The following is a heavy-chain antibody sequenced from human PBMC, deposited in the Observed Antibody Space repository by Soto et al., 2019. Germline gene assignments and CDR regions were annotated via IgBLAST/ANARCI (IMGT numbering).Heavy chain of an antibody. D-gene: IGHD2-8*01. J-gene: IGHJ3*02. Sequence: GESLKTSFKSSGYSFTRYWIGWVRQMPGKGLEWIGIIYPGDSDTRYSPSFQGQVTIAADKSISTAYLQWSSLKASDTSMYYCARRGMVYAIHAFDIWGQGTMVTVSS. CDR1: GYSFTRYW. V-gene: IGHV5-51*01. CDR3: ARRGMVYAIHAFDI. CDR2: IYPGDSDT.